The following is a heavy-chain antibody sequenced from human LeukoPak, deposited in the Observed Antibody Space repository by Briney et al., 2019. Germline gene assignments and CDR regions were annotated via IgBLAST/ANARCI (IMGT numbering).Heavy chain of an antibody. CDR1: GGSISSYY. Sequence: SETLSLTCTVSGGSISSYYWSWIRQPPGKGLEWIGYIYYSGSTNYNPSLKSRVTISVDTSKNQFSLKLSSVTAADTAVYYCARDSGITMVRGVPFFDYWGQGTLVTVSS. CDR2: IYYSGST. J-gene: IGHJ4*02. D-gene: IGHD3-10*01. CDR3: ARDSGITMVRGVPFFDY. V-gene: IGHV4-59*12.